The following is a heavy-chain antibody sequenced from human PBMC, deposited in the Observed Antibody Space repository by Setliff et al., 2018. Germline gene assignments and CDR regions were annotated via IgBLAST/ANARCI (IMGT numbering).Heavy chain of an antibody. CDR2: INSEGSRT. CDR1: GFTFRSYA. D-gene: IGHD3-10*02. CDR3: GRGSNMSPNYIDV. J-gene: IGHJ6*03. Sequence: GESLKISCAASGFTFRSYAMHWVRQVPGKGLVWVSRINSEGSRTIYADAVRGRSTISRDNAKNTLYLQVNSLRDEDTAVYYCGRGSNMSPNYIDVWGKGTTVTVSS. V-gene: IGHV3-74*01.